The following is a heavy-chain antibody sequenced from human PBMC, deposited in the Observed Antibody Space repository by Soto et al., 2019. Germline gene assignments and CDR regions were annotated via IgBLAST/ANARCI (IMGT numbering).Heavy chain of an antibody. D-gene: IGHD6-13*01. CDR2: IFYAGNT. V-gene: IGHV4-39*01. Sequence: SETLSLTCNVSGGSISSSRSYWVWFRQPPGKELEWIANIFYAGNTYYNPSLKSRVTVSVDTSKNQFSLKLDSVTAADTAVYYCARQAAAPGIDLWFDPWGQGTLVTVSS. CDR1: GGSISSSRSY. CDR3: ARQAAAPGIDLWFDP. J-gene: IGHJ5*02.